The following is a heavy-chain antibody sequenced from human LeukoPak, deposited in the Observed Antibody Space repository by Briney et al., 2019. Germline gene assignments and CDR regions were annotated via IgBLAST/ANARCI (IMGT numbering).Heavy chain of an antibody. CDR2: ISYTGST. Sequence: SETLSLTCTVSGGSINSRNYYWAWIRQPPGKGLEWIGSISYTGSTYYNPSLKSRVTRSVDTSKNQVSLRLSSVTAADTAVYYCAREYSSSSLWFDPWGQGTLVTVSS. J-gene: IGHJ5*02. CDR1: GGSINSRNYY. V-gene: IGHV4-39*02. CDR3: AREYSSSSLWFDP. D-gene: IGHD6-6*01.